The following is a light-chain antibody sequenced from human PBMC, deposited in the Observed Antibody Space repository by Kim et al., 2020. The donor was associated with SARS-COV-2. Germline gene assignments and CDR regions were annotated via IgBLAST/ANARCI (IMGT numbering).Light chain of an antibody. J-gene: IGKJ2*01. CDR3: QQYDDWRPYT. CDR2: GAS. Sequence: EIVVTQSPATLSVSPGERATLSCRASQTVRSNLAWYQQKPGQAPRLLIYGASTRATGIPARFSGSGSGTEFTLTISSLQSEDSAIYYCQQYDDWRPYTFGQGTKLEF. CDR1: QTVRSN. V-gene: IGKV3-15*01.